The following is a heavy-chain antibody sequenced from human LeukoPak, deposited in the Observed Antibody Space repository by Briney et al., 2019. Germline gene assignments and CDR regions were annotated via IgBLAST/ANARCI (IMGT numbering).Heavy chain of an antibody. CDR2: INHSGST. V-gene: IGHV4-34*01. J-gene: IGHJ5*01. Sequence: SETLSLTCAASGGTFSGYYWSWIRQPPGKGLEWIGEINHSGSTNYNPSLKSRVTISVDTSKSQFSLKLSSVTAADTAVYYCARARGYLNWSDPGSQATLVTVPS. CDR3: ARARGYLNWSDP. CDR1: GGTFSGYY. D-gene: IGHD5-18*01.